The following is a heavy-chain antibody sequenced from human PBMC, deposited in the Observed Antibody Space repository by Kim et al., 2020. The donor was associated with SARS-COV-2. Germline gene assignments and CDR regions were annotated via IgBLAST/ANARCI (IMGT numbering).Heavy chain of an antibody. CDR1: GFIFSSYS. CDR2: INEDGSEK. J-gene: IGHJ6*02. Sequence: GGSLRLSCAASGFIFSSYSMTWVRQAPGKGLEWVAHINEDGSEKYYVDSVKGRFTISRDNAKNLLYLQMNSLRADDTAVYYCARYLIVFYGMDVWGQGTTVTVTS. D-gene: IGHD3-16*02. V-gene: IGHV3-7*01. CDR3: ARYLIVFYGMDV.